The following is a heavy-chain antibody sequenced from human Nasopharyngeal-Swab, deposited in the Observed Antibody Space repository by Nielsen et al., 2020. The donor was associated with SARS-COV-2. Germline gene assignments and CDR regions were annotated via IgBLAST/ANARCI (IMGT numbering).Heavy chain of an antibody. CDR1: GFTFRDYW. Sequence: ESLKISCLASGFTFRDYWMSLVRQAPAKGLEWVASIKQDGSEKNYVDSVTGRFTISRDNAKNSLFLPMDSLRTEDTAFYYCARVGGRTSPMGSWGQGTLVTVSS. V-gene: IGHV3-7*01. J-gene: IGHJ4*02. CDR3: ARVGGRTSPMGS. D-gene: IGHD3-10*01. CDR2: IKQDGSEK.